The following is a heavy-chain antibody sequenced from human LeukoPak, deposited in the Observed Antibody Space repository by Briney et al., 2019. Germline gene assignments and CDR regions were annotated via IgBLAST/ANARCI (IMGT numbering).Heavy chain of an antibody. D-gene: IGHD2-2*01. CDR1: GFTFSSYA. J-gene: IGHJ4*02. Sequence: PGGSLRLSCAASGFTFSSYAMSWVRQAPGKGPEWVSAISGTGGSTYYADSVKGRFTISRDNSKNTLYLQMNNLRAEDTAGYYCAKDGRSCSSTSCYGLFDYWGQGTLVTVSS. CDR2: ISGTGGST. CDR3: AKDGRSCSSTSCYGLFDY. V-gene: IGHV3-23*01.